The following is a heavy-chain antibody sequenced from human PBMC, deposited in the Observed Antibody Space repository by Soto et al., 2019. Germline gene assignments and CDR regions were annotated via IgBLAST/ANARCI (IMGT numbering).Heavy chain of an antibody. J-gene: IGHJ4*02. CDR3: PRGGTWIQLWLLNY. CDR1: GGSFSGYY. Sequence: SETLSLTCAVYGGSFSGYYWSWIRQPPGKGLEWIGEINHSGSTNYNPSLKSRVTISVDTSKNQFSLKLSSVTAADTAVYYCPRGGTWIQLWLLNYWGQGTLVTVS. V-gene: IGHV4-34*01. D-gene: IGHD5-18*01. CDR2: INHSGST.